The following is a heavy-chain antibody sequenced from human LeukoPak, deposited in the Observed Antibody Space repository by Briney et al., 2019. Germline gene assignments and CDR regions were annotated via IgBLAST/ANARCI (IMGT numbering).Heavy chain of an antibody. Sequence: GGSLRLSCAASGFTFGSYSMNRVRQAPGKGLEWVSYITSISSTIYYADSVKGRFTISKDNAKNTVYLQMNNLRAEDTAVYYCVSFYETYWGRGTLVTVSS. CDR3: VSFYETY. V-gene: IGHV3-48*04. CDR1: GFTFGSYS. J-gene: IGHJ4*02. CDR2: ITSISSTI. D-gene: IGHD2/OR15-2a*01.